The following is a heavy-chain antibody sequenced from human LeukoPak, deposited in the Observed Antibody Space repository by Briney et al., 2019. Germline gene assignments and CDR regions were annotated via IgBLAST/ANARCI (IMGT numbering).Heavy chain of an antibody. Sequence: SETLSLTCTVSGGSISSGGYYWSWIRQHPGKGLEWIGYIYYSGSTYYNPSLKSRVTISVDTSKNQFSLKLSSVTAADTAVYYCARGTVTTFNDAFDIWGQGTMVTVSS. V-gene: IGHV4-31*03. CDR1: GGSISSGGYY. J-gene: IGHJ3*02. CDR2: IYYSGST. D-gene: IGHD4-17*01. CDR3: ARGTVTTFNDAFDI.